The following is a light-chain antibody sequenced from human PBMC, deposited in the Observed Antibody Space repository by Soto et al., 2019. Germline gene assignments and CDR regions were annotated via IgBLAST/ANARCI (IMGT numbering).Light chain of an antibody. CDR2: DTS. CDR3: QQYQNSPRT. V-gene: IGKV3-20*01. J-gene: IGKJ1*01. CDR1: QSLCCHP. Sequence: VFTKPTGTLSLSPGARATVSCRACQSLCCHPLAVSQQRPGQAPGLLMGDTSKGATGIPDRLSGSGSGKDFTLTIFILEAAECAGYYCQQYQNSPRTLGEGTK.